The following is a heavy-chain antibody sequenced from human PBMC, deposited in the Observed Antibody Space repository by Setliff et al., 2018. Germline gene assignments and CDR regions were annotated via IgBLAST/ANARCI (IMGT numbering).Heavy chain of an antibody. CDR1: GFSFSSYA. D-gene: IGHD3-22*01. J-gene: IGHJ6*03. Sequence: GGSLRLSCVASGFSFSSYAVSWVRQTPGKGLEWVSTVTDDGRRTYYPNPVKGQFTISRDNSKNSVYLQVNSLRAEDTAVYYCAANPPKGPSGGYYYDDPYYYYMDVWGKGTTVTVSS. CDR2: VTDDGRRT. CDR3: AANPPKGPSGGYYYDDPYYYYMDV. V-gene: IGHV3-23*01.